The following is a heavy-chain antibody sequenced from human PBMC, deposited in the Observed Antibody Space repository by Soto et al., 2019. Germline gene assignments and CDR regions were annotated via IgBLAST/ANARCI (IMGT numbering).Heavy chain of an antibody. Sequence: SETLSLTCAVYGGSFSGYYWSWIRQPPGKGLEWIGEINHSGSTNYSPSLKSRVTISVDTSKNQFSLKLSSGTAADTAEYYCAGYSAAAGSYYYYYGMDVWGQGTTVTVSS. CDR2: INHSGST. D-gene: IGHD6-13*01. V-gene: IGHV4-34*01. CDR1: GGSFSGYY. J-gene: IGHJ6*02. CDR3: AGYSAAAGSYYYYYGMDV.